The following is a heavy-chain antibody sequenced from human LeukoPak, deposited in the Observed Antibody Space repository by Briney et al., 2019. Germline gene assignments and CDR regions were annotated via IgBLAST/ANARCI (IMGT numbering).Heavy chain of an antibody. CDR3: ARWQHDTAFFDY. CDR1: GDSVSSNSAA. J-gene: IGHJ4*02. V-gene: IGHV6-1*01. D-gene: IGHD1-1*01. CDR2: TFYRSKWYN. Sequence: SQTLSLTCAISGDSVSSNSAAWKWIRQSPWRGLEWLGRTFYRSKWYNNYAVSVKSRITINPDTSKNQFSLQLKSVTPEDTAVYYCARWQHDTAFFDYWGQGTLVTVFS.